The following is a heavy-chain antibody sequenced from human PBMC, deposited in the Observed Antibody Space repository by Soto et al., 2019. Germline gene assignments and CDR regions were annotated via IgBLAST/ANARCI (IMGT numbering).Heavy chain of an antibody. J-gene: IGHJ4*02. V-gene: IGHV4-59*08. CDR1: GGSISSYY. CDR3: ARLPRGDYSSYFDY. Sequence: SETLSLTCTVSGGSISSYYWSWIRQPPGKGLEWIGYIYYSGSTNYNPSLKSRVTISVDTSKNQFSLKLSSVTAADTAVYYRARLPRGDYSSYFDYWGQGTLVTVSS. D-gene: IGHD4-4*01. CDR2: IYYSGST.